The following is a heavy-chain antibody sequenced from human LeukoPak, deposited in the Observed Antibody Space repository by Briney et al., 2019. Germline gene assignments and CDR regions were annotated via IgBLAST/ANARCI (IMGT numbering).Heavy chain of an antibody. J-gene: IGHJ5*02. CDR3: AKETFSEYSSSWYNWFDP. V-gene: IGHV3-30*02. D-gene: IGHD6-13*01. CDR2: IRYDGSNK. CDR1: GFTFSSYG. Sequence: PGGSLRLSCAASGFTFSSYGMHWVRQAPGKGLEWVAFIRYDGSNKYYADSVKGRFTISRDNSKNTLYLQMNSLRAEDTAVYYCAKETFSEYSSSWYNWFDPWGQGTLVTVSS.